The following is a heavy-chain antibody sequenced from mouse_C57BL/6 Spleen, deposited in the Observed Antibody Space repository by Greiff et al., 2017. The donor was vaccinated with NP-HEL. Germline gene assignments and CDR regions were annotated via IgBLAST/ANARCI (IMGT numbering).Heavy chain of an antibody. CDR1: GFTFSDYY. D-gene: IGHD2-2*01. V-gene: IGHV5-16*01. CDR3: ARGYYGYPFDY. Sequence: EVKLVESEGGLVQPGSSMKLSCTASGFTFSDYYMAWVRQVPEKGLEWVANINYDGSSTYYLDSLKSRFIISRDNAKNILYLQMSSLKSEDTATYYCARGYYGYPFDYWGQGTTLTVSS. CDR2: INYDGSST. J-gene: IGHJ2*01.